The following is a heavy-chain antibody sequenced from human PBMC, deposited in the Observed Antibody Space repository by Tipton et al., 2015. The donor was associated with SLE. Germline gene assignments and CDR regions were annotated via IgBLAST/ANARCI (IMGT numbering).Heavy chain of an antibody. Sequence: LRLSCTVSGGSISSSSYYWGWIRQPPGKGLEWIGSIYYSGSTYYNPSLKSRVTISVDTSKNQFSLKLSSVTAADTAVYYCATAGGSTSCFYCGYFDLWGRGPLVTVSS. D-gene: IGHD2-2*01. V-gene: IGHV4-39*07. CDR2: IYYSGST. J-gene: IGHJ2*01. CDR3: ATAGGSTSCFYCGYFDL. CDR1: GGSISSSSYY.